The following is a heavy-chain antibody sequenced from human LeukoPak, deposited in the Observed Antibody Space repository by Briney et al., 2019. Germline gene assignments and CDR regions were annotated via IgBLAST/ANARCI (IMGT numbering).Heavy chain of an antibody. CDR3: ATSDSSGYYYRNWFDP. D-gene: IGHD3-22*01. J-gene: IGHJ5*02. CDR1: GYTLTELS. CDR2: FDPEDGET. V-gene: IGHV1-24*01. Sequence: ASVKVSCKVSGYTLTELSMHWVRQAPGKGLEWMGGFDPEDGETIYAQKFQGRVTMTEDTSTDTAYMELSSLRSEDTAVYYCATSDSSGYYYRNWFDPWGQGTLVTVSS.